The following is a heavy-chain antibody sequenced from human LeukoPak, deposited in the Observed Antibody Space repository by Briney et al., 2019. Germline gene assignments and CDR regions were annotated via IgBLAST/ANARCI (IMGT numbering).Heavy chain of an antibody. D-gene: IGHD3-10*01. CDR2: IYYSGST. V-gene: IGHV4-39*01. Sequence: SETLSFTCTVSGGSISSSSYYWGWVRQPPGQGLEWIGSIYYSGSTYYNPSLKSRVTISVDTSKNQFSLKLSSVTAADTAVYYCARTQTYRRGYFDYWGQGTLVTVSS. CDR1: GGSISSSSYY. CDR3: ARTQTYRRGYFDY. J-gene: IGHJ4*02.